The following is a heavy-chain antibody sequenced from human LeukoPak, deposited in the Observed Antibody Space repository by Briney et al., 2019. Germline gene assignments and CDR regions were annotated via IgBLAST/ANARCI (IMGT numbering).Heavy chain of an antibody. D-gene: IGHD3-16*01. Sequence: ASVKVSCAASGYTFTGYYLHWVRQAPGQGLERMGWINPNSGGTNYAQKFQGRVTMTRDTSISTAYMELSRLRSDDTAVYYCASSDLGEPTYYWGQGTLVTVSS. V-gene: IGHV1-2*02. CDR3: ASSDLGEPTYY. CDR2: INPNSGGT. J-gene: IGHJ4*02. CDR1: GYTFTGYY.